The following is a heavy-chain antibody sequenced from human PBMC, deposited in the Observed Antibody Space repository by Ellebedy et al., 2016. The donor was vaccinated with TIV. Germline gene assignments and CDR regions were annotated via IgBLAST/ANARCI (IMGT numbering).Heavy chain of an antibody. CDR3: ARWFGELLYVRWFDP. D-gene: IGHD3-10*01. J-gene: IGHJ5*02. Sequence: SETLSLTCTVSGGSISRSSYYWGWIRQPPQKGLEWIGSIYYTGSTFYNPSLKSRVTISVDPSKSQFSLRLTSVTAADTAVYYCARWFGELLYVRWFDPWGQGTLVTVSS. V-gene: IGHV4-39*01. CDR1: GGSISRSSYY. CDR2: IYYTGST.